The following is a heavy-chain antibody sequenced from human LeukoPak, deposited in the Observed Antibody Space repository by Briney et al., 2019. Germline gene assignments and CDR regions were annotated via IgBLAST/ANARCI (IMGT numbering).Heavy chain of an antibody. CDR1: GGPFSGYY. CDR3: ARGLGYYYDSRRFDP. Sequence: SETLSLTCAVSGGPFSGYYWSWLRQPPGKGLEWIGEINHSGSTDYNPSLKSRVTISADTSENQFSLKLSSVTAADTAVYFCARGLGYYYDSRRFDPWGQGTLVTVSS. D-gene: IGHD3-22*01. CDR2: INHSGST. J-gene: IGHJ5*02. V-gene: IGHV4-34*01.